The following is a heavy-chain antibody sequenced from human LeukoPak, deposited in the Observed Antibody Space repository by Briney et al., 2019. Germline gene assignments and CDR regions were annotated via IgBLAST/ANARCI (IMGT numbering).Heavy chain of an antibody. CDR2: IYHSGST. CDR1: GGSISSGGYS. CDR3: ARLRDGRWLLEY. V-gene: IGHV4-30-2*01. Sequence: SETLSLTCAVSGGSISSGGYSWSWIRQPPGKGLEWIGYIYHSGSTYYNPSLKSRVTISVDRSKNQFSLKLSSETAADTAVYYCARLRDGRWLLEYWGQGTLVTVSS. J-gene: IGHJ4*02. D-gene: IGHD5-24*01.